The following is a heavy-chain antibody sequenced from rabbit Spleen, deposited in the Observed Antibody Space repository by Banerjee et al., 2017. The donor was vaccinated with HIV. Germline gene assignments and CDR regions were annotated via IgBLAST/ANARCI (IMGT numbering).Heavy chain of an antibody. J-gene: IGHJ3*01. D-gene: IGHD8-1*01. CDR3: ARDTGSSFSTYGMDL. Sequence: QSLEESGAGLVKPGASLTLTCKASGFSFNSGYDMCWVRQAPGKGLEWVACAYAGSSGSTYSATWAKGRFTISKTSSTTVTLQMTSLTAADTATYFCARDTGSSFSTYGMDLWGQGTLVTVS. CDR1: GFSFNSGYD. CDR2: AYAGSSGST. V-gene: IGHV1S40*01.